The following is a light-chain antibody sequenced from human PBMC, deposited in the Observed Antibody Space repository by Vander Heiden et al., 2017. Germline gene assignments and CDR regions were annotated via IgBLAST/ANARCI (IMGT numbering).Light chain of an antibody. V-gene: IGKV1-8*01. CDR2: AAS. CDR1: QGISSY. CDR3: QQDESYPRT. Sequence: SRLPQSPSSFPASAGDRVTITCRASQGISSYLAWYQQKPGEAPKLLLYAASALQSGVRSRFSGSGSGTDFTLTISCLQSEDFATYYCQQDESYPRTFGEGTKVEIK. J-gene: IGKJ1*01.